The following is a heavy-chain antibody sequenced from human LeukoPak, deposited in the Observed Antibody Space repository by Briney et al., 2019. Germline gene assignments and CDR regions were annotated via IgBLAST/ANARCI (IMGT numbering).Heavy chain of an antibody. CDR2: INHRGST. CDR1: GVSFSGYY. V-gene: IGHV4-34*01. D-gene: IGHD3-10*01. Sequence: SETLSLTCAVYGVSFSGYYWNWIRQPPGKGLEWIGEINHRGSTNYNPSLKSRVTISVDTSKNQFSLKLSSVTAADTAMYYCARGPGDHYYGMDVWGQGTTVTVSS. J-gene: IGHJ6*02. CDR3: ARGPGDHYYGMDV.